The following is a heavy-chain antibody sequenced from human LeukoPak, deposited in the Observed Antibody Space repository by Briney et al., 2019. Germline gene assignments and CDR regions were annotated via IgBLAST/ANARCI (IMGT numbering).Heavy chain of an antibody. CDR3: ARGGYGHGFDI. CDR2: VDSDGSGA. V-gene: IGHV3-74*01. J-gene: IGHJ3*02. D-gene: IGHD5-12*01. CDR1: GFPFSNYW. Sequence: PGGSLRLSCAASGFPFSNYWMHWVRQAPGKGLVWVSRVDSDGSGAIYADSVRGRCTVSRDNAKNTMFLQINSLRVEDTAVYYCARGGYGHGFDIWGQGTMVTVSS.